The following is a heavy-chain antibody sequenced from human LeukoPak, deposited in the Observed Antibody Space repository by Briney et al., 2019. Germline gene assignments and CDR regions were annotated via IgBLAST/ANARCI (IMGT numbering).Heavy chain of an antibody. V-gene: IGHV3-74*01. CDR2: INSDGSST. Sequence: GGSLRLSCAASGFTFSSYWMHWVRQAPGKGLVWVSRINSDGSSTSYADSVKGRFTISRDNAKNSLFLQMNSLRAEDTALYYCARGYSSSWFDAFDIWGQGTMVTVSS. J-gene: IGHJ3*02. D-gene: IGHD6-13*01. CDR1: GFTFSSYW. CDR3: ARGYSSSWFDAFDI.